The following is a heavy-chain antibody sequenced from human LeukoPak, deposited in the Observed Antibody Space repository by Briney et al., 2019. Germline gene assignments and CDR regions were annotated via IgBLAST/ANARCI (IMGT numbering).Heavy chain of an antibody. CDR1: GGSVSSGSYY. V-gene: IGHV4-61*01. CDR2: IYYSGSP. J-gene: IGHJ4*02. Sequence: SETLSLTCTVSGGSVSSGSYYWSWIRQSPGKGLAWIGYIYYSGSPNYNPSLKSRVTISVDTSKNQFSLKLSSVTAADTAVYYCASHSDGSGWYGEGLDYWGQGTLVTVSS. CDR3: ASHSDGSGWYGEGLDY. D-gene: IGHD6-19*01.